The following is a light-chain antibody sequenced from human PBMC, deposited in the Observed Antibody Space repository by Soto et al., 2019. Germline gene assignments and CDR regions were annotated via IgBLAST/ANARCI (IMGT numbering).Light chain of an antibody. CDR1: SSDVRSYNL. Sequence: QSALTQPASVSGSPGQSITISCTGTSSDVRSYNLVSWYQQHPGKAPKLMIYEVSKRPSGVSNRFSGSKSGNTASLTISGLQAEDEADYYCCSYAGSSLYVFGTGTKVTVL. J-gene: IGLJ1*01. V-gene: IGLV2-23*02. CDR2: EVS. CDR3: CSYAGSSLYV.